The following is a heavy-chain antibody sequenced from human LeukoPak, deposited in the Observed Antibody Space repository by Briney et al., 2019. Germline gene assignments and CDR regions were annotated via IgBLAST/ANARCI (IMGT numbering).Heavy chain of an antibody. CDR3: ARGSGSSWYSNYYYYMDV. CDR2: INSDGSST. Sequence: GGSLRLSCAASGFTFSSYWMHWVRQAPGKGLVWVSRINSDGSSTSYADSVKGRFTISRDNAKNTLYLQMNSLRAEDTAVYYCARGSGSSWYSNYYYYMDVWGKGTTVTISS. V-gene: IGHV3-74*01. J-gene: IGHJ6*03. CDR1: GFTFSSYW. D-gene: IGHD6-13*01.